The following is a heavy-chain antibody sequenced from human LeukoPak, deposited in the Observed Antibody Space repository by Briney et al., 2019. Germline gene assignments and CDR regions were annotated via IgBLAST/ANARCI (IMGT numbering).Heavy chain of an antibody. Sequence: GGSLRLSCAASGFTFDDYAMHWVRQAPGKGLEWVSGISWNSGSIGYADSVRGRFTISRDNAKNSLHLQMNSLRAEDTALYYCAKGFSYGFYYFDYWGQGTLVTVSS. CDR3: AKGFSYGFYYFDY. CDR1: GFTFDDYA. D-gene: IGHD5-18*01. V-gene: IGHV3-9*01. CDR2: ISWNSGSI. J-gene: IGHJ4*02.